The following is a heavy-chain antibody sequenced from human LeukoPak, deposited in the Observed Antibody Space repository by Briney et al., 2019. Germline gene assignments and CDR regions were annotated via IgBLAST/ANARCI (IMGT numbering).Heavy chain of an antibody. D-gene: IGHD3-3*01. Sequence: GGSLRLSCAASGFSLSSYDMNWVRQAPGKGLEWVAVIWYDGSNKYYADSVKGRFTISRDNSKNTLYLQMNSLRAEDTAVNYCTKAGGYDFWSGQQYYYYYMDVWGKGTTVTVSS. V-gene: IGHV3-33*06. CDR1: GFSLSSYD. CDR2: IWYDGSNK. J-gene: IGHJ6*03. CDR3: TKAGGYDFWSGQQYYYYYMDV.